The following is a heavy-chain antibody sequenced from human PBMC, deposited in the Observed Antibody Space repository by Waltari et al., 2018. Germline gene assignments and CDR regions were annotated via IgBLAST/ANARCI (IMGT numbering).Heavy chain of an antibody. D-gene: IGHD3-3*01. CDR2: IYHSVST. CDR3: ARDGFEITIFGVVTYYYGMDV. J-gene: IGHJ6*02. CDR1: GYSISSGYY. Sequence: AVSGYSISSGYYWGWIRQPPGKGLEWIGSIYHSVSTYYNPSLKSRVTISVDTSKNQFSLKLSSVTAADTVVYYCARDGFEITIFGVVTYYYGMDVWGQGTTVTVSS. V-gene: IGHV4-38-2*01.